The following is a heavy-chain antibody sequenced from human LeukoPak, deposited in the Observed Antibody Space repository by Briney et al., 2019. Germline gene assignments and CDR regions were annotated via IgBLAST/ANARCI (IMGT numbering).Heavy chain of an antibody. CDR2: IGSKIYGGTP. Sequence: PGGSLRLSGAASRFTFSSYSMNWVRQAPGKGLEWVGFIGSKIYGGTPEYAASVKGRFTISRDDSKGIAYLQMNSLKTKDTAVYYCTRDQTPYYWGQGTLVTVSS. CDR1: RFTFSSYS. CDR3: TRDQTPYY. V-gene: IGHV3-49*04. J-gene: IGHJ4*02.